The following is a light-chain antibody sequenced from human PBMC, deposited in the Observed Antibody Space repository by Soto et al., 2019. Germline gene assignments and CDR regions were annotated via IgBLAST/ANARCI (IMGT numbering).Light chain of an antibody. CDR3: GSWDSSLSAYV. V-gene: IGLV1-51*01. Sequence: QSVLIQPPSASGTPGQRVTISCSGSSSNIGSNTVNWFQQVPGMAPRLLIYDDDKRPSGIPDRFSGSKSGTSATLGITGFQTGDEADYYCGSWDSSLSAYVFATGTKLTVL. CDR1: SSNIGSNT. CDR2: DDD. J-gene: IGLJ1*01.